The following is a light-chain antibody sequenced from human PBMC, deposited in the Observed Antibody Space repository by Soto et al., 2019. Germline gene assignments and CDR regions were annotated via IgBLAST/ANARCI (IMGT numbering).Light chain of an antibody. Sequence: QSVLTQPASVSGSPGQAITISCTGTSSDVGGYDSVSWYQQFPGKAPKLIIYEVFNRPSGVSNRFSGSKSDNTASLTISGLQAEDEADYSCTSYRSGSTPVVFGGGTKLTVL. J-gene: IGLJ2*01. CDR1: SSDVGGYDS. V-gene: IGLV2-14*01. CDR2: EVF. CDR3: TSYRSGSTPVV.